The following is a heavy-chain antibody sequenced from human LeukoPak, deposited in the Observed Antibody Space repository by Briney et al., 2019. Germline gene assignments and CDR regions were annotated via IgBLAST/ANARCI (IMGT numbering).Heavy chain of an antibody. CDR2: MNPNTGNT. D-gene: IGHD2-2*01. CDR3: TKVFIKYCSTPSCYVFDY. CDR1: GYTFNSYD. J-gene: IGHJ4*02. Sequence: ASVKVSCKASGYTFNSYDINWVRQATGQGLEWMGWMNPNTGNTGYGERFQGRVTMTRDNSISTAYMELNSLTSEDTAVYYCTKVFIKYCSTPSCYVFDYWGQGTLVTVSS. V-gene: IGHV1-8*01.